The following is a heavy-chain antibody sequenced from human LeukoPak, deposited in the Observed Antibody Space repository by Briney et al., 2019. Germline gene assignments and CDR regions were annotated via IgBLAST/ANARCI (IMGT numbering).Heavy chain of an antibody. CDR3: ARRERRDGYATRQTHFDY. D-gene: IGHD5-24*01. Sequence: SETLSLTCAVYGGSFSGYYWSWIRQPPGKGLEWIGEMNHRGSTNYNPSLKSRATISVDTSKNQFSLTLSSVTAADTAVYYCARRERRDGYATRQTHFDYWGQGTLVTVSS. CDR2: MNHRGST. CDR1: GGSFSGYY. V-gene: IGHV4-34*01. J-gene: IGHJ4*02.